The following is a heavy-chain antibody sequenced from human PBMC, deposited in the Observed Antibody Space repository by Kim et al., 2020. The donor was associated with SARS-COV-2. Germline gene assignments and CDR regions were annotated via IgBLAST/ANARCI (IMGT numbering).Heavy chain of an antibody. CDR3: AKHRFAVAGEIDY. Sequence: YADCEKGRFTISRANSKKSLHLQMNGLRAEDTAVYYCAKHRFAVAGEIDYWGQGGRVTVSS. J-gene: IGHJ4*02. V-gene: IGHV3-23*01. D-gene: IGHD6-19*01.